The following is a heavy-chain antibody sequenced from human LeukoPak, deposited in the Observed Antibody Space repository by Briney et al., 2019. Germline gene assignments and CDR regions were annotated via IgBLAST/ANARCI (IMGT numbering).Heavy chain of an antibody. CDR1: GYSISSGYY. V-gene: IGHV4-38-2*02. CDR2: IYHSGST. CDR3: ARDYKWFDP. J-gene: IGHJ5*02. Sequence: TSETLSLTCTVSGYSISSGYYWGWIRPPPGKGLEWIGSIYHSGSTYYNPSLKSRVTISVDTSKNQFSLKLSSVTAADTAVYYCARDYKWFDPWGQGTLVTVSS.